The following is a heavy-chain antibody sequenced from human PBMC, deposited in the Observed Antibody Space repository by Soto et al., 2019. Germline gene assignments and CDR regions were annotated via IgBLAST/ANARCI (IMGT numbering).Heavy chain of an antibody. CDR1: GDAFKSYA. V-gene: IGHV1-69*06. CDR3: ARDPTNDYGDDTFDY. CDR2: IIPSYDRA. Sequence: QVLLLQSGGEVKRPGSSVKVSCKASGDAFKSYAISWVRQAPGQGLEYMGGIIPSYDRAKYAQKFQGRLTVTADIYTSTVYMVLSGLKSEDTAVYFCARDPTNDYGDDTFDYWGQGTKVIVSS. D-gene: IGHD4-17*01. J-gene: IGHJ4*02.